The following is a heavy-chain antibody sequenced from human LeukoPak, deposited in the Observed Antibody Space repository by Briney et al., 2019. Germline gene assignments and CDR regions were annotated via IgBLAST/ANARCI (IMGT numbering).Heavy chain of an antibody. CDR1: GFIFSNAW. Sequence: GGSLRLSCTASGFIFSNAWMSWVRQAPGKGLEWVGRIKSKADGGSTDYAAPVKGRFTISKSSSKNKLYLQMNKLKSGGTGVYLCTTEYYASGGLTPIDYWGQGTLVSVSS. CDR2: IKSKADGGST. V-gene: IGHV3-15*01. J-gene: IGHJ4*02. CDR3: TTEYYASGGLTPIDY. D-gene: IGHD2/OR15-2a*01.